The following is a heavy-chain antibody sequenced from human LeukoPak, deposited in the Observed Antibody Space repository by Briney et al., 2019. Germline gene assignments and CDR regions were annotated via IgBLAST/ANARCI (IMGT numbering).Heavy chain of an antibody. CDR1: GFTVSSNY. CDR3: ARSGMTLFDY. D-gene: IGHD1-1*01. J-gene: IGHJ4*02. V-gene: IGHV3-66*01. CDR2: IYAGGYT. Sequence: GESLRLSCAASGFTVSSNYMSWVRQAPGKGLEWVSVIYAGGYTSYADSVKGRFTISRDNSKYTLYLQMNSLRAEDTAVYYCARSGMTLFDYWGQGTLVTVSS.